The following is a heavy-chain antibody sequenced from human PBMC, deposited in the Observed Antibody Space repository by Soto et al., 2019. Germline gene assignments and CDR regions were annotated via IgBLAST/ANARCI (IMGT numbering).Heavy chain of an antibody. CDR2: IIPVFGTV. CDR3: AKVMAAAGYDS. Sequence: QVKLVQSGAEVKKPGSSVKVSCKASGGTFGNSAISWVRQDPGQGLEWMGGIIPVFGTVNYAQKYEGRGTITADESTSTVIIEMSRLTSEDTAVYYCAKVMAAAGYDSWGQGTLVTVSS. J-gene: IGHJ4*02. CDR1: GGTFGNSA. V-gene: IGHV1-69*01. D-gene: IGHD3-16*01.